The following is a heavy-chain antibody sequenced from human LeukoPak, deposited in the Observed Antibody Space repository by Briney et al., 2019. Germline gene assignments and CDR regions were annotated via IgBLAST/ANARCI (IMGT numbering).Heavy chain of an antibody. J-gene: IGHJ4*02. Sequence: SVKVSCKASGGTFSYSAISWLRQAPGQGLEWMGEIIPIFGTANYAQKFQGRVTITADESTSTAYMELSSLRSEDTAVYYCARAGTSSLGYCSSTSCYIFDYWGQGTLVTVSS. CDR1: GGTFSYSA. D-gene: IGHD2-2*02. CDR2: IIPIFGTA. CDR3: ARAGTSSLGYCSSTSCYIFDY. V-gene: IGHV1-69*13.